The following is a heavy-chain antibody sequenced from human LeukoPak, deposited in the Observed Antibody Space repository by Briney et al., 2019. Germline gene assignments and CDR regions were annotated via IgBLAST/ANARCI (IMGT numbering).Heavy chain of an antibody. Sequence: SETLSLTCTVSGGSISSYYWSWIRQPPGKGLEWIGYIYYSGSTNYNPSLKSRVTISVDTSKNRFSLNLTSVTAADTAVYFCARAPRAYCSTAGSCFQDYWGQGTLVTVSP. CDR2: IYYSGST. J-gene: IGHJ4*02. V-gene: IGHV4-59*12. CDR1: GGSISSYY. CDR3: ARAPRAYCSTAGSCFQDY. D-gene: IGHD2-2*01.